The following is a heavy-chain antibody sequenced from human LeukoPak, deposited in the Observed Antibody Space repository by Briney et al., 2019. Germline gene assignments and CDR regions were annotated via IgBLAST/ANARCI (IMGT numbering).Heavy chain of an antibody. CDR2: INHSGST. V-gene: IGHV4-34*01. J-gene: IGHJ3*02. D-gene: IGHD2-21*02. CDR1: GGSFSGYY. Sequence: SETLSLTCAVYGGSFSGYYWSWIRQPPGKGLEWIGEINHSGSTNSNPSLKSRVTISVDTSKNQFSLKLSSVTAADTAVYYCARTPPTYCGGDCYPDAFDIWGQGTMVTVSS. CDR3: ARTPPTYCGGDCYPDAFDI.